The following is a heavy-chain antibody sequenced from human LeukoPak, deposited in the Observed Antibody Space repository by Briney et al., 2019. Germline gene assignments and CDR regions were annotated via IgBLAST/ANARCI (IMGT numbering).Heavy chain of an antibody. V-gene: IGHV3-30*18. J-gene: IGHJ2*01. Sequence: GRSLRLSCAASGFTFSTYSMNWVRQAPGKGLEWLAVISFDGKITIYGDSVRGRLTISRDNSKNTLHLQMDSLGVEDTAVYFCVKESAADHWYFDLWGRGTLVSVSS. CDR3: VKESAADHWYFDL. CDR2: ISFDGKIT. CDR1: GFTFSTYS.